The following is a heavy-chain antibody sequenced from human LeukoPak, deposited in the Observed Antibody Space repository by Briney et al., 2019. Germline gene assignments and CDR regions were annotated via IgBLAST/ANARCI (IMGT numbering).Heavy chain of an antibody. Sequence: GGSLRLSCAASGFTFSSYAMSWVRQAPGKGLEWVSAISGSGGSTYYADSVKGRFTISRDNSKNTLYLQMNSLRAEDTAVYYCARINSSSDDAFDIWGQGTMVTVSS. V-gene: IGHV3-23*01. CDR2: ISGSGGST. D-gene: IGHD6-25*01. CDR3: ARINSSSDDAFDI. J-gene: IGHJ3*02. CDR1: GFTFSSYA.